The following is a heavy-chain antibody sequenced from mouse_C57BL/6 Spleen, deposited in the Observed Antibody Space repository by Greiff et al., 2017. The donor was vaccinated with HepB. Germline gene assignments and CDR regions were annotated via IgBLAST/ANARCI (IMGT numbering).Heavy chain of an antibody. J-gene: IGHJ2*01. CDR2: IDPENGDT. Sequence: VQLQQSGAELVRPGASVKVSCTASGFNIKDDYMHWVKQRPEQGLEWIGWIDPENGDTEYASKFQGKATITADTSSNTAYLQLSSLTSEDTAVYYCTMDYYGSSSFDYWGQGTTLTVSS. CDR1: GFNIKDDY. CDR3: TMDYYGSSSFDY. V-gene: IGHV14-4*01. D-gene: IGHD1-1*01.